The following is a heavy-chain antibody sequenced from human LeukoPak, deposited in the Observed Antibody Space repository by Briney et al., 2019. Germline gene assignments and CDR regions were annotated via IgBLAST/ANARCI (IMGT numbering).Heavy chain of an antibody. CDR2: INHSGST. Sequence: SETLSLTCAVYGGSFSGYYWSWIRQPPGKGLEWIGEINHSGSTNYNPSLKSRVTISVDTSKNQFSLKLSSVTAADTAVYYCARRGVQGLYYWGQGTLVTVSP. D-gene: IGHD1-1*01. V-gene: IGHV4-34*01. J-gene: IGHJ4*02. CDR3: ARRGVQGLYY. CDR1: GGSFSGYY.